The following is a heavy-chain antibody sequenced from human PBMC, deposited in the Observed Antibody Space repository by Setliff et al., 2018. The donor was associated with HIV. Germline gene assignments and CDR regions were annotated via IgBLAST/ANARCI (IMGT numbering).Heavy chain of an antibody. CDR3: ARSSYSSGSQYNYFDP. CDR2: IKPDGREK. V-gene: IGHV3-7*01. Sequence: PGGSLRLSCAASGFTFNNYWMSRVRQAPGKGLEWVANIKPDGREKYYVDSVKGRFTISRDNAKNSLYLQMNSLRVDDTAVYHCARSSYSSGSQYNYFDPWGQGTLVTVSS. J-gene: IGHJ5*02. D-gene: IGHD3-10*01. CDR1: GFTFNNYW.